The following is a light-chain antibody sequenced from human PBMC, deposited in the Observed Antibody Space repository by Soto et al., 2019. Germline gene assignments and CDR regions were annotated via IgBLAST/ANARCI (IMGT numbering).Light chain of an antibody. CDR2: KAS. Sequence: DLQMTQSPPTLSASVGDRVTITCRASQSVSSRLAWYQQKPGKAPKLLIYKASSLESGVPSRFSGSGSGTEFTLTISRLQPDDFATYYCQQYDSYSSFGPGTKVDMK. CDR1: QSVSSR. J-gene: IGKJ3*01. CDR3: QQYDSYSS. V-gene: IGKV1-5*03.